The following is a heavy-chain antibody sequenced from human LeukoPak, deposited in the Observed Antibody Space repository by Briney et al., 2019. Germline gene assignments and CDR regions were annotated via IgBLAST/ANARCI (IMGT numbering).Heavy chain of an antibody. V-gene: IGHV1-69*05. CDR2: IIPIFGTA. CDR3: ARDQSAFDI. J-gene: IGHJ3*02. Sequence: SVKVSCKASGGTFNSYAISWVRQAPGQGVEGMGGIIPIFGTANYAQKFQGRVTITTDESTSTAYMELSSLRSEDTAVYYCARDQSAFDIWGQGTMVTVSS. CDR1: GGTFNSYA.